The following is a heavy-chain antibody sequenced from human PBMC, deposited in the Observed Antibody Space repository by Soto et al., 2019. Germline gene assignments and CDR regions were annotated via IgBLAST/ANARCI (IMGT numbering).Heavy chain of an antibody. V-gene: IGHV1-18*01. Sequence: QVHLVQSGAEVKKPGASVKVSCQGSGYAFTTYGITWVRQAPGQGLEWMGWISAHNGNTNYAQKLQGRVTVTRDTSTSTAYMELRSLRYDETAVYCCARGRYGDYWGQGALVTVSS. D-gene: IGHD1-1*01. J-gene: IGHJ4*02. CDR2: ISAHNGNT. CDR3: ARGRYGDY. CDR1: GYAFTTYG.